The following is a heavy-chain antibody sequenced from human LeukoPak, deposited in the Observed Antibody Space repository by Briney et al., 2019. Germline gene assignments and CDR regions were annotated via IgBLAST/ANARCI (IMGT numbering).Heavy chain of an antibody. V-gene: IGHV3-21*01. CDR1: GFTFSSYA. CDR3: AREETRYYYDSSGYLGSSLFDY. J-gene: IGHJ4*02. Sequence: PGGSLRLSCAASGFTFSSYAMSWVRQAPGKGLEWVSSISSSSSYIYYADSVKGRFTISRDNAKNSLYLQMNSLRAEDTAVYYCAREETRYYYDSSGYLGSSLFDYWGQGTLVTVSS. D-gene: IGHD3-22*01. CDR2: ISSSSSYI.